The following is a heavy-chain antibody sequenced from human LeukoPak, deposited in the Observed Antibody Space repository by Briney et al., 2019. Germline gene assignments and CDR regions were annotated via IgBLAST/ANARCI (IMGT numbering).Heavy chain of an antibody. CDR2: ISGSGGST. V-gene: IGHV3-23*01. D-gene: IGHD3-22*01. CDR1: GFTFSSYA. CDR3: AKDIYYYDSSGLDY. J-gene: IGHJ4*02. Sequence: PGGSLRLSCAASGFTFSSYAMSWVRQAPGEGLEWVSAISGSGGSTYYADSVKGRFTISRDNSKNTLYVQMNSLRAEDTALYYCAKDIYYYDSSGLDYWGQGTLVTVSS.